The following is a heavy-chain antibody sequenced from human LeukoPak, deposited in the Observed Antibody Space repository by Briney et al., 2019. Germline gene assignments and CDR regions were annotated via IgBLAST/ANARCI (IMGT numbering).Heavy chain of an antibody. V-gene: IGHV3-30*04. Sequence: VRSLRLSCAASGCTFSSYAMRWVRQAPGKGLEWVADISYDRSNKYYADSVKGRFTSSRDNSKKTLYLKMDSLRAADTAVYYCARDLGDILTGYSRLTYYFYYWGQGTLVTVSS. J-gene: IGHJ4*02. CDR3: ARDLGDILTGYSRLTYYFYY. CDR1: GCTFSSYA. D-gene: IGHD3-9*01. CDR2: ISYDRSNK.